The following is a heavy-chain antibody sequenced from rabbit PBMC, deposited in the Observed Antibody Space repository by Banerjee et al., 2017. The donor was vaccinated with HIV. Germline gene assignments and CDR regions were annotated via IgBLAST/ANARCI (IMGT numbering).Heavy chain of an antibody. V-gene: IGHV1S45*01. J-gene: IGHJ4*01. D-gene: IGHD1-1*01. Sequence: QEQLEESGGDLVKPEGSLTLTCTASGFSFSSSYWICWVRQAPGKGLEWIACISTSSGGTYYASWAKGRFTVSKTSSTTVTLQMTSLTAADTATYFCARAGSGALRYFNLWGPGTLVTVS. CDR1: GFSFSSSYW. CDR3: ARAGSGALRYFNL. CDR2: ISTSSGGT.